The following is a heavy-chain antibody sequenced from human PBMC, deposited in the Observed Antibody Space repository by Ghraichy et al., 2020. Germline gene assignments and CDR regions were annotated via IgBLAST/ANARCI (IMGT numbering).Heavy chain of an antibody. CDR3: ARRHEPWLFLDD. V-gene: IGHV1-18*01. CDR2: ITPNNGIT. J-gene: IGHJ4*02. CDR1: GYIFPSYG. Sequence: ASVKVSCKASGYIFPSYGIAWVRQAPGLGLEWIGWITPNNGITNYAQKFQGRVTLTTDTSTDTVYLEVGSLKSGDTAIYYCARRHEPWLFLDDWGPGTLVNVSS. D-gene: IGHD6-19*01.